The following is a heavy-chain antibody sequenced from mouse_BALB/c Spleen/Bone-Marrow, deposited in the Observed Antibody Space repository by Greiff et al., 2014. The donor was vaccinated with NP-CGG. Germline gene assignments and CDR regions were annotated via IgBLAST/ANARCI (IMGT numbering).Heavy chain of an antibody. J-gene: IGHJ3*01. CDR3: ASYYYGSSGFAY. D-gene: IGHD1-1*01. Sequence: EVQLVESGAELVKPGASVKLSCTASDFNIKDTYMHWVKQRPEQGLEWIVRIDPANGNTKYDPKFQGKATITADTSSNTAYLQLSSLTSEDTAVYYCASYYYGSSGFAYWGQGTLVTVSA. CDR1: DFNIKDTY. CDR2: IDPANGNT. V-gene: IGHV14-3*02.